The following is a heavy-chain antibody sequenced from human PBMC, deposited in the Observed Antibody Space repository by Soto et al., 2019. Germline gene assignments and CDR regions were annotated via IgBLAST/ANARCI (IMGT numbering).Heavy chain of an antibody. CDR2: IYYSGST. D-gene: IGHD3-10*01. CDR3: ARTPLTMVRGVNGWFDT. V-gene: IGHV4-30-4*01. CDR1: GGSIISGDYY. J-gene: IGHJ5*02. Sequence: QVQLKESGPGLVKPSQTLSLTCTVSGGSIISGDYYWSWIRQPPGKGLEWIGYIYYSGSTYYNPSLKSRVTISVDTSKTQFSLKLSSVTAADTAVYYCARTPLTMVRGVNGWFDTWGQGTLVTVSS.